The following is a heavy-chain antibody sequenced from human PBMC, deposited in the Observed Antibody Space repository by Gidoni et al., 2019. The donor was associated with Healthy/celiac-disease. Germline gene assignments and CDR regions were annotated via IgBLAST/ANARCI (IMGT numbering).Heavy chain of an antibody. CDR1: GFTFSSYA. CDR3: ARGEEDTAMPALFDY. V-gene: IGHV3-30*01. J-gene: IGHJ4*02. Sequence: QVQLVESGGGVVQPGRSLRLSCAASGFTFSSYAMHWVRQAPGKGLEWVAVISYDGSNKYYADSVKGRFTISRDNSKNTLYLQMNSLRAEDTAVYYCARGEEDTAMPALFDYWGQGTLVTVSS. D-gene: IGHD5-18*01. CDR2: ISYDGSNK.